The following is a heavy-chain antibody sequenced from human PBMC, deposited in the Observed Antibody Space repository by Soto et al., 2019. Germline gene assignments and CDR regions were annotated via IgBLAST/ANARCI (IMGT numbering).Heavy chain of an antibody. Sequence: SVKVSCXASGGAFSDYAFSWVRQAPGQGLEWMGGIMPVFPTPDYAQKFQGRVTITADESTGTAYMERSSLRSEDTAVYYCARDKDRQQLGGNYYYIMGVWGQGTTVTVSS. CDR2: IMPVFPTP. J-gene: IGHJ6*01. D-gene: IGHD3-3*02. V-gene: IGHV1-69*13. CDR1: GGAFSDYA. CDR3: ARDKDRQQLGGNYYYIMGV.